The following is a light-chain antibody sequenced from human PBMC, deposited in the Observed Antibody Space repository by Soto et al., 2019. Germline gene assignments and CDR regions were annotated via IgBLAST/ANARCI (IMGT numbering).Light chain of an antibody. V-gene: IGLV2-8*01. CDR3: SSFAGANIWV. CDR1: TSDVGGSEY. J-gene: IGLJ3*02. Sequence: QSALTQPPSASGSPGQSVTISCTGSTSDVGGSEYVSWYQQHPGKAPKLMIFEVNKRPSGVPNRFSGSKSGNTASLTVSGLQSEDEASYYCSSFAGANIWVFGGGTKLTVL. CDR2: EVN.